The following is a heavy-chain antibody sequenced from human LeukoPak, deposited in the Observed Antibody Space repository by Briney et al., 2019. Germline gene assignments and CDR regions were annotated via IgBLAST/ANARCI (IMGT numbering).Heavy chain of an antibody. Sequence: GGSLRLSCAASGFTFSSYSMTWVRQAPGKGLEWVSYISSSSSTIYYADSVKGRFTISRDNAKNSLCLQMNSLRAEDTAVYYCARGPYYDFWSGYHFDYWGQGTLVTVSS. V-gene: IGHV3-48*01. CDR3: ARGPYYDFWSGYHFDY. CDR2: ISSSSSTI. D-gene: IGHD3-3*01. CDR1: GFTFSSYS. J-gene: IGHJ4*02.